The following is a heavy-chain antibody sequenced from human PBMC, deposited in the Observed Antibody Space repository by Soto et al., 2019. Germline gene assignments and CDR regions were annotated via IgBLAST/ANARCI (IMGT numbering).Heavy chain of an antibody. Sequence: EVQLVESGGGLVRPGGSLRLSCAASGFTVSSNYMSWVRQDPGKGLEWVSVIYSGGTTYYADSVRGRFTISKDNSKHTLYLQMNSLRPGDTAVYYCARDLRLVGFGEFDLWGRGTLVTVSS. CDR3: ARDLRLVGFGEFDL. V-gene: IGHV3-53*04. D-gene: IGHD3-10*01. CDR1: GFTVSSNY. CDR2: IYSGGTT. J-gene: IGHJ2*01.